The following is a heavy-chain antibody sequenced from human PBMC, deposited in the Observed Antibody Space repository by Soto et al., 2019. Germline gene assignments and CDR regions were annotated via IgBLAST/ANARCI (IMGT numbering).Heavy chain of an antibody. J-gene: IGHJ4*02. V-gene: IGHV4-34*01. Sequence: SETLSLTCAFYCGSFIGYYWSWIRQPPGKGLEWIGEINHSGSTNYNPSLKSRVTISVDTSKNQFSLKLSSVTAADTAVYYCARAAFGFWSGCWFDYWGQGTLVTVSS. D-gene: IGHD3-3*01. CDR3: ARAAFGFWSGCWFDY. CDR2: INHSGST. CDR1: CGSFIGYY.